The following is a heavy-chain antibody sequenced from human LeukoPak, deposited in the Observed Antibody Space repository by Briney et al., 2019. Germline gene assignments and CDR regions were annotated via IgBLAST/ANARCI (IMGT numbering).Heavy chain of an antibody. V-gene: IGHV4-34*01. CDR2: INHSGST. J-gene: IGHJ6*03. CDR3: ARPPYYYGSGSYPYYMDV. D-gene: IGHD3-10*01. Sequence: PSETLSLTCAVYGGSFSGYYWSWIRQPPGKGLEWIGEINHSGSTNYNPSLKSRVTISVDTSKNQFSLKLSSVTAADTAVYYCARPPYYYGSGSYPYYMDVWGKGTTVTISS. CDR1: GGSFSGYY.